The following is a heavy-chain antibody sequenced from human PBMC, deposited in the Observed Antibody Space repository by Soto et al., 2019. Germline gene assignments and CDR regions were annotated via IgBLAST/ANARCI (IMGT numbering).Heavy chain of an antibody. CDR1: WCRCVSFL. CDR3: ARQGNDYDSSGTDASDI. D-gene: IGHD3-22*01. J-gene: IGHJ3*02. CDR2: IYPGESDT. V-gene: IGHV5-51*01. Sequence: PWVLQKDRKNGVWCRCVSFLGGWVIQIQGKGLEWMGIIYPGESDTRYSPSVQGQVTSSADKSISTAYLQWSSLKASDTAMYYCARQGNDYDSSGTDASDIWGQGTMDTVSS.